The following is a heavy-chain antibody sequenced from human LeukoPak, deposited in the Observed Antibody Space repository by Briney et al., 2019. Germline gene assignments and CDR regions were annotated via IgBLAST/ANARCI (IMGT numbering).Heavy chain of an antibody. CDR3: ARDAVDTANAV. Sequence: GGSLRLSCAASGFTFTTYWMHWVRQAPGKGLVWVSHINSDGSITSYAAYVKGRFTISRDNAKNTLYLQMNSLRAEDTAVYYCARDAVDTANAVWGQGTTVTV. D-gene: IGHD5-18*01. V-gene: IGHV3-74*01. CDR1: GFTFTTYW. J-gene: IGHJ6*02. CDR2: INSDGSIT.